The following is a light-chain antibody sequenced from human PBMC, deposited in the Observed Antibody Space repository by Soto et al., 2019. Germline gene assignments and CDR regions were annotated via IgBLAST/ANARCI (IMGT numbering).Light chain of an antibody. V-gene: IGKV3-11*01. CDR1: QIVGSY. CDR3: QQRITWPT. Sequence: EIVLTQSPATLSLSPGERATLSCRASQIVGSYLAWYQQKPGQAPRLLIFDASNRATGIPARFSGSGSGTDFTLTISSLEPDDFAVYYCQQRITWPTFGGGTKVVIK. J-gene: IGKJ4*01. CDR2: DAS.